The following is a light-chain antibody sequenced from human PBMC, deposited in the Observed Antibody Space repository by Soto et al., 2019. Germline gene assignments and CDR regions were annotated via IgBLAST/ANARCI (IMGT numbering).Light chain of an antibody. CDR1: QSISGT. Sequence: EIVMTQSPATLSVSPGGRATLSCRASQSISGTLAWYQQKPGQAPRLLIYGASTRASSFPARFSGSGSGTDFTLTSSSLQPGDFVVYYRQQRADLRVPFGGETNVEI. CDR2: GAS. J-gene: IGKJ4*01. CDR3: QQRADLRVP. V-gene: IGKV3-15*01.